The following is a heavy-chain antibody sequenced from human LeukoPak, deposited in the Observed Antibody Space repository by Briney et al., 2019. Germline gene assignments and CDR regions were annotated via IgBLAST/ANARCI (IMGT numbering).Heavy chain of an antibody. CDR3: AKVPRYGAGARGYYFDY. Sequence: GGTLRLSCAASGFTFSSYGMSWVRQAPGKGLEWVSAISGSGGSTYYADSVKGRFTISRDNSKNTLYLQMNSLRAEDTAVYYCAKVPRYGAGARGYYFDYWGQGTLVTVSS. V-gene: IGHV3-23*01. J-gene: IGHJ4*02. CDR1: GFTFSSYG. CDR2: ISGSGGST. D-gene: IGHD4-17*01.